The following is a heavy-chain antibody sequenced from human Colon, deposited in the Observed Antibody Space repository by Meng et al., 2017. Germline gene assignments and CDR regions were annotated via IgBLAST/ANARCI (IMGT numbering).Heavy chain of an antibody. V-gene: IGHV1-69*06. D-gene: IGHD6-19*01. J-gene: IGHJ3*02. CDR3: ARDTYSSGWYGLAAFDI. Sequence: SSVNVSCKPSVGTFSSYAISWVRQAPGQGLEWMGGIIPIFGTANYAQKFQGRVTITADKSTSTAYMELSSLRSEDTAVYYCARDTYSSGWYGLAAFDIWGQGTMVTVSS. CDR1: VGTFSSYA. CDR2: IIPIFGTA.